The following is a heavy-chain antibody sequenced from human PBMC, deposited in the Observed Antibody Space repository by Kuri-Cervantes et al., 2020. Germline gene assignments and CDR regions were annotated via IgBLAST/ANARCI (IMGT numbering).Heavy chain of an antibody. V-gene: IGHV1-2*02. CDR1: GYTFTGYY. D-gene: IGHD2-15*01. CDR3: ARDLVAAAFPFYYYYYGMHV. CDR2: INPNSGGT. J-gene: IGHJ6*02. Sequence: ASVKVSRKASGYTFTGYYMHWVRQAPGQGLEWMGWINPNSGGTNYAQKFQGRVTMTRDTSISTAYMELSRLRSDHTAVYYCARDLVAAAFPFYYYYYGMHVWGQGTTVTVSS.